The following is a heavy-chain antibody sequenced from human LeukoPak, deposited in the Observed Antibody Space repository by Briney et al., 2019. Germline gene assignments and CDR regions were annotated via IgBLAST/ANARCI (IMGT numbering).Heavy chain of an antibody. CDR2: IYYSGST. J-gene: IGHJ6*02. Sequence: SETLSLTCTVSGGSISSSSYYWGWIRQPPGKGLEWIGSIYYSGSTYYNPSLKSRVSMSLDTSKNQLSLKLTSVTAADTAVYYCARDDGRTGRYYYGLDVWGQGTTVTVSS. CDR1: GGSISSSSYY. CDR3: ARDDGRTGRYYYGLDV. D-gene: IGHD1-1*01. V-gene: IGHV4-39*07.